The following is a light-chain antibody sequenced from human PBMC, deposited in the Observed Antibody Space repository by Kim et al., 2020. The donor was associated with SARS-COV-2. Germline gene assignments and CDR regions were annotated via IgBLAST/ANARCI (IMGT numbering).Light chain of an antibody. V-gene: IGKV1-39*01. CDR1: ESIRSY. CDR2: TTA. CDR3: QQSYTNPPT. Sequence: ASVGNRVTITCRASESIRSYLKWYQQKPGPAPKLLIYTTANLQSRVPSRFSSSGSATDFTLTISSLQPEDFATYYCQQSYTNPPTFGQGTKVDIK. J-gene: IGKJ1*01.